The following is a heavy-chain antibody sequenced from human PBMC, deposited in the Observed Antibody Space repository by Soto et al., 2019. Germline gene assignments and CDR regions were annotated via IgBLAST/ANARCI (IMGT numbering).Heavy chain of an antibody. D-gene: IGHD3-22*01. CDR1: GGSVCSGGYY. V-gene: IGHV4-31*03. CDR3: ARDRETRGNSSGYYSYYFDY. J-gene: IGHJ4*02. CDR2: IYYSGST. Sequence: SETLSLTCTVSGGSVCSGGYYWSWIRQHPGKGLEWIGYIYYSGSTYYNPSLKSRVTISVDTSKNQFSLKLSSVTAADTAVYYCARDRETRGNSSGYYSYYFDYWGQGTLVTVSS.